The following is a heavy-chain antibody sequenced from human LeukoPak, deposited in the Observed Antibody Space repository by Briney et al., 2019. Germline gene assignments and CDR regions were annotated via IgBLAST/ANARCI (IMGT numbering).Heavy chain of an antibody. V-gene: IGHV3-23*01. CDR1: GFTFSSYA. CDR3: ARIHYDFWSGYPL. Sequence: GGSLRLSCAASGFTFSSYAMSWVRQAPGKGLEWVSAISGSGGSTYYADSVKGRFTISRDNSKNTLYLQMNSLRAEDTAAYYCARIHYDFWSGYPLWGQGTLVTVSS. D-gene: IGHD3-3*01. CDR2: ISGSGGST. J-gene: IGHJ4*02.